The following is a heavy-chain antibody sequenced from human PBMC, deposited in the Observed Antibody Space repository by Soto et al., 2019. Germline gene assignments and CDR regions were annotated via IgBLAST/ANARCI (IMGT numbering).Heavy chain of an antibody. V-gene: IGHV4-4*02. J-gene: IGHJ3*01. CDR3: AYSTGWYRHDV. D-gene: IGHD6-19*01. Sequence: QVQLQESGPGLVKPSGTLSLTCAVSGDSISNSRWWTWVRQPPGKGLEWIGDIFHSGDTNYNPSRKSRVFISVEKSQNQFSLKVSSVTAADTALYYCAYSTGWYRHDVWGQGTLVTVSS. CDR1: GDSISNSRW. CDR2: IFHSGDT.